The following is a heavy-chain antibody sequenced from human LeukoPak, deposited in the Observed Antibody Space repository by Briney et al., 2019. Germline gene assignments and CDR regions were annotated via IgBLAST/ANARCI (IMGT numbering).Heavy chain of an antibody. CDR3: ARVDGYDGDYGGDWFDP. V-gene: IGHV1-2*02. CDR1: GGTFSSYY. Sequence: ASVKVSCKASGGTFSSYYMHWVRQAPGQGLEWMGWINPNSGGTNYAQKFQGRVTMTRDTSISTAYMELSRLRSDDTAVYYCARVDGYDGDYGGDWFDPWGQGTLVTVSS. CDR2: INPNSGGT. D-gene: IGHD4-23*01. J-gene: IGHJ5*02.